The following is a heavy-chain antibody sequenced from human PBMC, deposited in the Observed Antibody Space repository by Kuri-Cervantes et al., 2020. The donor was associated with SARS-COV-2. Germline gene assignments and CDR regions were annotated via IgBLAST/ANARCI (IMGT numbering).Heavy chain of an antibody. CDR1: GGSISSSSYY. CDR2: IYYSGST. V-gene: IGHV4-39*07. J-gene: IGHJ6*02. CDR3: ARGRLIVVVPADLGMDV. Sequence: GSLRLSCTASGGSISSSSYYWGWIRQPPGKGLEWIGSIYYSGSTYYNPSLKSRVTISVDTSKNQFSLKLSSVTAADTAVYYCARGRLIVVVPADLGMDVWGQGTTVTVSS. D-gene: IGHD2-2*01.